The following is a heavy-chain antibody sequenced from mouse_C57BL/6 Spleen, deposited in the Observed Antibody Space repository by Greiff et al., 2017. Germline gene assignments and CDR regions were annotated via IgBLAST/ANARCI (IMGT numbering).Heavy chain of an antibody. CDR3: AKGGYPSD. CDR2: ISSGSSTI. D-gene: IGHD2-2*01. Sequence: EVKLVESGGGLVKPGGSLKLSCAASGFTFSDYGMHWVRQAPEKGLEWVAYISSGSSTIYYADTVKGRFTISRDIAKNTLFLQMTSLMSEDTAMYYCAKGGYPSDWGQGTTLTVSS. J-gene: IGHJ2*01. V-gene: IGHV5-17*01. CDR1: GFTFSDYG.